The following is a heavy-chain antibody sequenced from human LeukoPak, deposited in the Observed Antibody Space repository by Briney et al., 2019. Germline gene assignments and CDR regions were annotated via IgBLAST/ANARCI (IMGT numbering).Heavy chain of an antibody. J-gene: IGHJ6*03. CDR3: ASGESSGYQLLSFYYMDV. CDR2: IIPIFSTA. V-gene: IGHV1-69*13. CDR1: GGTFSSYA. D-gene: IGHD2-2*01. Sequence: GASVKVSCKASGGTFSSYAISWVRQAPGQGLEWMGGIIPIFSTADYAQKFQGRVTITADESTSTAYMELSSLRSEDTAVYYCASGESSGYQLLSFYYMDVWGKGTTVTISS.